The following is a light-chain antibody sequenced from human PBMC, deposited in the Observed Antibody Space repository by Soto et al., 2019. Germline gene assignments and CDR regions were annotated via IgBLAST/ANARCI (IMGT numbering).Light chain of an antibody. V-gene: IGLV2-8*01. Sequence: QSVLTQPASLSGSPGQSITISCTGTSSDIGAYDYVSWFQQHPGKAPKLMISEVNNRPSGVPDRFSGSKSGNTASLTVSGLQAEDEADYYCSSNAGSNNLVFGGGTKLTVL. CDR2: EVN. J-gene: IGLJ2*01. CDR1: SSDIGAYDY. CDR3: SSNAGSNNLV.